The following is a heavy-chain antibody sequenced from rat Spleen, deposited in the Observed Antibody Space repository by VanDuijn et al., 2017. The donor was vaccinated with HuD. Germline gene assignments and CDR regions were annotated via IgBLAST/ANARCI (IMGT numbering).Heavy chain of an antibody. CDR2: ISPTGGST. V-gene: IGHV5-25*01. Sequence: EVQLVESGGGLVQPGRSLKLSCAASGFTFSNYDMAWVRQAPTKGLEWVASISPTGGSTYYRDSVKGRFTISRDNAKSTLYLQMDSLRSEDTATYYCARHITTRYWYFDFWGPGTMVTVSS. CDR1: GFTFSNYD. J-gene: IGHJ1*01. CDR3: ARHITTRYWYFDF. D-gene: IGHD1-10*01.